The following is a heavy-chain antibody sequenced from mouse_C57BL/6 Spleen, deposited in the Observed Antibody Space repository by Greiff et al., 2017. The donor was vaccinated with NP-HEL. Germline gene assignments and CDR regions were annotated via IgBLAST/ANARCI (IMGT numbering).Heavy chain of an antibody. V-gene: IGHV1-22*01. Sequence: DVQLQESGPELVKPGASVKMSCKASGYTFTDYNMHWVKQSHGKSLEWIGYINPNNGGTSYNQKFKGKATLTVNKSSSTAYMELRSLTSEDSAVYYCACGSRSPHWYFDVRGTGTTVTVSS. CDR3: ACGSRSPHWYFDV. D-gene: IGHD1-1*01. CDR2: INPNNGGT. J-gene: IGHJ1*03. CDR1: GYTFTDYN.